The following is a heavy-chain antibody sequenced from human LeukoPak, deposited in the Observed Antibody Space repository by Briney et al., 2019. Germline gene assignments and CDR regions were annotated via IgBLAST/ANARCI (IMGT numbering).Heavy chain of an antibody. V-gene: IGHV3-23*01. J-gene: IGHJ4*02. CDR2: ISGSGGST. Sequence: PGGSLRLSCAASGFTFSSYAMSWVRQAPGKGLEWVSAISGSGGSTYYADSVKGRFTISRDNSKNTLYLQMNSLRAEDTAVYYCAKRGNNYGDRSRVGIDYWGQGTLVTVSS. D-gene: IGHD4-17*01. CDR1: GFTFSSYA. CDR3: AKRGNNYGDRSRVGIDY.